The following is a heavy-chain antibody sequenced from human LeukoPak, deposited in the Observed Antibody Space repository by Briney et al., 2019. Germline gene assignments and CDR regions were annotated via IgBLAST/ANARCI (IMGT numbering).Heavy chain of an antibody. CDR1: GFTFSSYA. Sequence: GGSLRLSCAASGFTFSSYAMSRVRQAPGKGLEWVSAISGSGGSTYYADSVKGRFTISRDNSKNTLYLQMNSLRAEDTAVYYCAKVNYGGNSGAYWGQGTLVTVSS. V-gene: IGHV3-23*01. J-gene: IGHJ4*02. D-gene: IGHD4-23*01. CDR3: AKVNYGGNSGAY. CDR2: ISGSGGST.